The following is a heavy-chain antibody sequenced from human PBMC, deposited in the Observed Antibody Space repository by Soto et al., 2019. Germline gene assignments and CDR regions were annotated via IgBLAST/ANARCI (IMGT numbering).Heavy chain of an antibody. V-gene: IGHV5-51*01. D-gene: IGHD3-3*01. Sequence: GESLKISCKGSGYSFTNYWIGWVRQMPGKGLEWMGIIYLGDSDTRYSPSFQGQVTISRDNAKNSLYLQMNSLRAEDTAVYYCARTLGVFGVVTLDYWGQGTLVTVSS. CDR3: ARTLGVFGVVTLDY. CDR1: GYSFTNYW. CDR2: IYLGDSDT. J-gene: IGHJ4*02.